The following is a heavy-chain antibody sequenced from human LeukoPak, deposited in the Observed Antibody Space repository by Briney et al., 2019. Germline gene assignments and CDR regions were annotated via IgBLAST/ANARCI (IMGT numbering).Heavy chain of an antibody. CDR2: ISSSSSTI. J-gene: IGHJ4*02. D-gene: IGHD3-16*01. CDR3: ARGGNYAY. CDR1: GFTFSGYG. Sequence: PGGSLRLSCAASGFTFSGYGMHWVRQAPGKGLEWVSYISSSSSTIYYADSVKGRFTISRDNAKNSLYLQMNSLTAEDTAVYYCARGGNYAYWGQGTLVTVSS. V-gene: IGHV3-48*01.